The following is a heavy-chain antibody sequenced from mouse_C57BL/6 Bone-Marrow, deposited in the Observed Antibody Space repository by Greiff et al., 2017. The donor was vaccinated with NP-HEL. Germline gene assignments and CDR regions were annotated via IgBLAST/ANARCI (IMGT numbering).Heavy chain of an antibody. CDR1: GYTFTSYW. CDR3: ARRPAYYFDY. V-gene: IGHV1-59*01. CDR2: IDPSDSYT. Sequence: QVQLQQPGAELVRPGTSVKLSCKASGYTFTSYWMHWVKQRPGQGLEWIGVIDPSDSYTTYNQKFKGKATLTVDTSSSTAYMQLSSLTSEDSAVYYCARRPAYYFDYWGQGTTLTVSS. J-gene: IGHJ2*01.